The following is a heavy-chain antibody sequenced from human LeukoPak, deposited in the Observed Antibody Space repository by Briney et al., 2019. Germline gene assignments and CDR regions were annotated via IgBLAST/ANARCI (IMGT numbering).Heavy chain of an antibody. CDR3: XXXXXXSYGKHDY. J-gene: IGHJ4*02. Sequence: PGGSLRLSCAASGFTFSSYAMSWVRQAPGKGLEWVSSISGTGRSTYYADSVKGRFTISRDNSKNTLYLQMNSLRAEDTAVYYCXXXXXXSYGKHDYWGQGTLVTVSS. CDR2: ISGTGRST. V-gene: IGHV3-23*01. CDR1: GFTFSSYA. D-gene: IGHD1-26*01.